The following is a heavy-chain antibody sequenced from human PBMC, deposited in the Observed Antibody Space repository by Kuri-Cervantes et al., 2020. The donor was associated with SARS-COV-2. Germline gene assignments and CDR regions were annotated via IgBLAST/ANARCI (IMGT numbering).Heavy chain of an antibody. D-gene: IGHD6-6*01. CDR3: ANLPASSTIIDY. J-gene: IGHJ4*02. CDR1: GFTFSSYG. CDR2: IRYDGSNK. V-gene: IGHV3-30*02. Sequence: GESLKISCAASGFTFSSYGMHWVRQAPGKGLEWVAFIRYDGSNKYYADSVKGRFTISRDNSENTLYLQMNSLRAEDTAVYYCANLPASSTIIDYWGQGTLVTVSS.